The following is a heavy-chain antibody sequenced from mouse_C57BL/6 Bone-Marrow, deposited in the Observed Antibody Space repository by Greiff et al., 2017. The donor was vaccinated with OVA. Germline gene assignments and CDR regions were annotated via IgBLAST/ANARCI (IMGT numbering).Heavy chain of an antibody. V-gene: IGHV7-3*01. CDR2: IRNKANGYTT. CDR3: ARYGATGGYFDV. D-gene: IGHD3-1*01. Sequence: EVKLVESGGGLVQPGGSLSLSCAASGFTFTDYYMSWVRQPPGTALEWLGFIRNKANGYTTESSASVKGRFTISRDNSQSILYLQMNALRAEDSATYYCARYGATGGYFDVWGTGTTVTVSS. J-gene: IGHJ1*03. CDR1: GFTFTDYY.